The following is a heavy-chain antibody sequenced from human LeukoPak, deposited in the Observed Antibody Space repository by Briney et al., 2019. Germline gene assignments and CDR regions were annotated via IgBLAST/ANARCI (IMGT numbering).Heavy chain of an antibody. Sequence: AASVKVSCKASGGTFSSYAISWVRQAPGQGLEWMGGIIPIFGTANYAQKFQGRVTITADESTSTAYMELSSLRSEDTAVYYCARGGMRYYDSSGYIPQDYYGMDVWGQGTTVTVSS. D-gene: IGHD3-22*01. V-gene: IGHV1-69*13. CDR1: GGTFSSYA. J-gene: IGHJ6*02. CDR2: IIPIFGTA. CDR3: ARGGMRYYDSSGYIPQDYYGMDV.